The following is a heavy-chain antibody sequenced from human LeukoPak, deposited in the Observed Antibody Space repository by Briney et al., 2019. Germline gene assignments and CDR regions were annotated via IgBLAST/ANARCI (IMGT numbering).Heavy chain of an antibody. V-gene: IGHV3-23*01. Sequence: VHLGGSLRLSCAASGFTFSRYAMTWVRHAPGKGLEWVSTVNNFGDTTHYADSVKGRFTISRDNSGSTLYLQMNSLRADDTAEYFCASQQPPRFFWGQGALVTVSS. CDR2: VNNFGDTT. CDR1: GFTFSRYA. CDR3: ASQQPPRFF. J-gene: IGHJ4*02. D-gene: IGHD1/OR15-1a*01.